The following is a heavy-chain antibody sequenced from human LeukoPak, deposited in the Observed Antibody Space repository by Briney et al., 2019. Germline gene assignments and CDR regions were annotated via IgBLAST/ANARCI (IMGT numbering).Heavy chain of an antibody. CDR3: ARAQSPNGKGDY. CDR1: GYTFTSYG. D-gene: IGHD1-14*01. J-gene: IGHJ4*02. Sequence: ASAKVSCKASGYTFTSYGISWVRQAPGQGLEWMGWISAYNGNTNYAQKLQGRVTMTTDTSTSTAYMELRSLRSDDTAVYYCARAQSPNGKGDYWGQGTLVTVSS. CDR2: ISAYNGNT. V-gene: IGHV1-18*01.